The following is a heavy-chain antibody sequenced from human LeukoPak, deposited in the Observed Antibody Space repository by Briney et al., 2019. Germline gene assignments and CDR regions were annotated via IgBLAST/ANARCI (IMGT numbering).Heavy chain of an antibody. D-gene: IGHD3-3*01. V-gene: IGHV1-18*01. Sequence: GASVKVSCKASGYTFTSYGISWVRQAPGQGLEWMGWISAYNGNTNYAQKLQGRVTMTTDTSTSTAYMELRSLRSDDTAVYYCARLRSQASRNWFDPWGQGTLVTVSS. CDR3: ARLRSQASRNWFDP. CDR2: ISAYNGNT. CDR1: GYTFTSYG. J-gene: IGHJ5*02.